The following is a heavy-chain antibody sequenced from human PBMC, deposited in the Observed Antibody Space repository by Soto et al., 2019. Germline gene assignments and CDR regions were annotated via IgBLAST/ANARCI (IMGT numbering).Heavy chain of an antibody. J-gene: IGHJ2*01. D-gene: IGHD2-15*01. CDR1: GYTFTNYA. CDR2: ISPYTGDT. Sequence: QVHLVQSGDGVKEPGASVKVSCQASGYTFTNYAISWVRQAPGHGLEWMGWISPYTGDTDQPQGFQDRVTMTLDTFTNTANMELRSLGTDDTAVYYCARRYCSIGSCYACWHLDLWGPGTLVTVSS. CDR3: ARRYCSIGSCYACWHLDL. V-gene: IGHV1-18*01.